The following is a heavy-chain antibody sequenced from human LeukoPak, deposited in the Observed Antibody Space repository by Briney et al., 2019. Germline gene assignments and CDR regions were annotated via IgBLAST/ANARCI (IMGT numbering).Heavy chain of an antibody. V-gene: IGHV3-33*01. Sequence: GRSLRLSCAASGFTFSHYGMHWVRQAPGKGLEWVAVIWSDGSNKYYADSVKGRFTISRDNPKNTLYLQVNSLRAEDTAVYYCARPFGSGSSPTAYFDYWGQGTLVTVSS. D-gene: IGHD3-10*01. CDR2: IWSDGSNK. J-gene: IGHJ4*02. CDR3: ARPFGSGSSPTAYFDY. CDR1: GFTFSHYG.